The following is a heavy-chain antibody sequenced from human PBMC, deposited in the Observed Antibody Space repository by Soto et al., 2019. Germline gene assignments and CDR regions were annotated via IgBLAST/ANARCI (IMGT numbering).Heavy chain of an antibody. CDR3: ARCSGYQLIFAAFDWFAP. V-gene: IGHV1-69*01. CDR1: GGTFSSYA. D-gene: IGHD2-2*01. Sequence: QVQLVQSGAEVKKPGSSVKVSCKASGGTFSSYAISWVRQAPGQGLEWMGGIIPIFGTANYAQKFQGRVTITADESTSTAYMELSSLRSEDTAVYYCARCSGYQLIFAAFDWFAPWGQGTLVTVSS. CDR2: IIPIFGTA. J-gene: IGHJ5*02.